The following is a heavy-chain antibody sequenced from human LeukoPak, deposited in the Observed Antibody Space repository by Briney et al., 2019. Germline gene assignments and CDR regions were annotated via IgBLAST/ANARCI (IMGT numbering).Heavy chain of an antibody. CDR2: VYYSGST. D-gene: IGHD3-22*01. V-gene: IGHV4-59*01. J-gene: IGHJ4*02. CDR1: GGSISSYY. Sequence: SETLSLTCTVSGGSISSYYWYWIRQPPGKGLEWIGYVYYSGSTNYNPSLKSRVTISVDTSKNQFSLKLSSVTAADTAVYYCARVARNLYDTRGYYYLAFDYWGQGTLVTVSS. CDR3: ARVARNLYDTRGYYYLAFDY.